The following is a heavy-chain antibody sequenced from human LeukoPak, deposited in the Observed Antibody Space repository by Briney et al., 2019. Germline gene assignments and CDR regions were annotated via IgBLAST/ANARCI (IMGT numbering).Heavy chain of an antibody. CDR1: GYTFTGHY. D-gene: IGHD2-2*01. Sequence: ASVKVSCKASGYTFTGHYMHWVRQAPGQGLEWMGWINPNSGGTNYAQKFQGRVTMTRDTSISTAYMELSRLRSDDTAVYYCARDQQGYCSSTSCPYYYYYMDVWGKGTTVTVSS. CDR2: INPNSGGT. CDR3: ARDQQGYCSSTSCPYYYYYMDV. V-gene: IGHV1-2*02. J-gene: IGHJ6*03.